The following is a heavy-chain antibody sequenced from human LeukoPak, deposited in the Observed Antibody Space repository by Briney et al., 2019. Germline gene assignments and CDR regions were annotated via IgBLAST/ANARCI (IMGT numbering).Heavy chain of an antibody. Sequence: SETLSLTCTVSGDSISSSSYYWGWIRQPPGKGLERIGSIYYSGSTYYKPSLKSRVTISLDTSKNQFSLKLRSVTAADTAVYYCASRTVNYYGSGIDYWGQGTLVTVSS. J-gene: IGHJ4*02. V-gene: IGHV4-39*01. CDR2: IYYSGST. CDR3: ASRTVNYYGSGIDY. CDR1: GDSISSSSYY. D-gene: IGHD3-10*01.